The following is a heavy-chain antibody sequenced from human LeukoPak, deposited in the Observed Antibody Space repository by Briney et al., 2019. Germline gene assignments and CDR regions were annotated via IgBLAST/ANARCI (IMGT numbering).Heavy chain of an antibody. Sequence: ASVKVSCKASGYTFTSYGISWVRQAPGQGLEWMGWISAYNGNTNYAQKLQGRVTMTTDTSTSTAYMELRSLRSDDTAVYYCARGREGHCSSTSCPGGYYYYMDVWGKGTTVTISS. CDR3: ARGREGHCSSTSCPGGYYYYMDV. V-gene: IGHV1-18*01. J-gene: IGHJ6*03. CDR2: ISAYNGNT. CDR1: GYTFTSYG. D-gene: IGHD2-2*01.